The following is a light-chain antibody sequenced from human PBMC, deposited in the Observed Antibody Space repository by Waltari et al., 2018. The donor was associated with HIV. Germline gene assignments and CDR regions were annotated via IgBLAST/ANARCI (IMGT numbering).Light chain of an antibody. CDR1: LSVLSPSNNKNY. CDR3: QQYYDVQS. J-gene: IGKJ2*03. Sequence: IVMTQSPDSLAVSLGERATMNCKSSLSVLSPSNNKNYLAWYQQKPGQPPKLLIYCAATRESGVPERFRGSGSGTDVTLTIDTMEAEDAALYYCQQYYDVQSFGQGTKVEIK. CDR2: CAA. V-gene: IGKV4-1*01.